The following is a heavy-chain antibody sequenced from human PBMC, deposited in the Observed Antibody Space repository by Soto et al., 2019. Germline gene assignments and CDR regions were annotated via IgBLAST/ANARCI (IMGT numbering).Heavy chain of an antibody. CDR1: GFTFSTYW. V-gene: IGHV3-74*01. J-gene: IGHJ3*01. CDR3: APVPSQAFHL. Sequence: GGSLRLSCAASGFTFSTYWMHWVRQAAGKGLVWVSRIISDESTTIYADFVKGRFTISRDNAKNTLYLQMNSLSVEDTAMYYCAPVPSQAFHLSGLATLVTV. CDR2: IISDESTT.